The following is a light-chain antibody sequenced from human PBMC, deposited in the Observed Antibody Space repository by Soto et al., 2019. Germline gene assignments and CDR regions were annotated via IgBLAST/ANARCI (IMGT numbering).Light chain of an antibody. Sequence: DFQMTQSPSSVSASLGDRVTITCRASQDVRSWLVWYQQKPGKAPKLLIYAASSLQSGVQSRFSGSGAETDYTLTISSLQTEDFATYYSLQANSFPLTFGGGTKVEIK. CDR3: LQANSFPLT. V-gene: IGKV1D-12*01. J-gene: IGKJ4*01. CDR2: AAS. CDR1: QDVRSW.